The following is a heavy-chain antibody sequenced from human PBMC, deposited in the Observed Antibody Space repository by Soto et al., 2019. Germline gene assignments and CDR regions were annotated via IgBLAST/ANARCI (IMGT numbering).Heavy chain of an antibody. J-gene: IGHJ6*02. D-gene: IGHD3-16*01. V-gene: IGHV1-18*01. CDR2: ISGYNGHT. Sequence: QVQLVQSGAEVRKPGASVKVSCKASGYTFTTYGISWVRQAPGQGLEWMGWISGYNGHTKYAQKFQGRVTMTTDTSXXTVYMDLRSLISDDTAVYYCAREGEMPYYYYGLDVWGQGTTVTVSS. CDR1: GYTFTTYG. CDR3: AREGEMPYYYYGLDV.